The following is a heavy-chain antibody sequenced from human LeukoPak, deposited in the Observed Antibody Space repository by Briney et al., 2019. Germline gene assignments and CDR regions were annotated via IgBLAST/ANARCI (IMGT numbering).Heavy chain of an antibody. Sequence: SETLSLTCAVYGGSFSGYYWGWIRQPPGKGLEWIGSIYYSGSTYYNPSLKSRVTISVDTSKNQFSLKLSSVTAADTAVYYCASQSNYYDSSGPRWWFDPWGQGTLVTVSS. CDR1: GGSFSGYY. V-gene: IGHV4-34*01. D-gene: IGHD3-22*01. CDR3: ASQSNYYDSSGPRWWFDP. J-gene: IGHJ5*02. CDR2: IYYSGST.